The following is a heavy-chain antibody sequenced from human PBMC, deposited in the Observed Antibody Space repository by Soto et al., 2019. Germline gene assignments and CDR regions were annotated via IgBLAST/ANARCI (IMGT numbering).Heavy chain of an antibody. CDR3: ARHVQWLVTFDY. CDR1: GGSISSYY. CDR2: IYYSGST. D-gene: IGHD6-19*01. Sequence: QVQLQESGPGLVKPSETLSLTCTVSGGSISSYYWSWIRQPPGKGLEWIGYIYYSGSTNYNHSIKSRATTSVDTSKNQFSLKLSSVTAADTDVYYCARHVQWLVTFDYWGQGTLVTVSS. V-gene: IGHV4-59*08. J-gene: IGHJ4*02.